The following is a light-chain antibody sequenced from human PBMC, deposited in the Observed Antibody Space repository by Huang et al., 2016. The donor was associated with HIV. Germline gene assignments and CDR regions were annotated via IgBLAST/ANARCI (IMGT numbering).Light chain of an antibody. CDR3: QQYDDFPLT. CDR2: DAS. V-gene: IGKV1-33*01. CDR1: QDISNY. Sequence: DIQMTRSPSSLSASVGDRVTITCQASQDISNYLNWYQQKPGKAPKLLMYDASNLEAGVPSRFSGNTSGTHFTFTISSLRPEDIATYYCQQYDDFPLTFGGGTKVRIK. J-gene: IGKJ4*01.